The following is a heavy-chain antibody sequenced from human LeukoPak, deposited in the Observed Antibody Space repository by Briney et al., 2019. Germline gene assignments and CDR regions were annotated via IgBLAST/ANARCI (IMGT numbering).Heavy chain of an antibody. CDR1: GYTLTELS. CDR3: ATPAGERPAAFDI. D-gene: IGHD7-27*01. V-gene: IGHV1-24*01. CDR2: FDPEDGET. J-gene: IGHJ3*02. Sequence: ASVKVSCKVSGYTLTELSMHWVRQAPGKGLEWMGGFDPEDGETIYARKFQGRVTMTEDTSTDTAYMELSSLRSEDTAVYYCATPAGERPAAFDIWGQGTMVTVSS.